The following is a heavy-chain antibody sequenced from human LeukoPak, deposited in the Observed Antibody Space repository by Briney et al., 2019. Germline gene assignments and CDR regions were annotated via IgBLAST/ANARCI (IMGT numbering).Heavy chain of an antibody. D-gene: IGHD3-3*01. V-gene: IGHV4-4*07. J-gene: IGHJ6*03. Sequence: SETLSLTCTVSGGSISSYHWSWIRQPAGKGLEWIGRIYTSGSTNYNPSLKSRVTMSVDTSKNQFSLKLSSVTAADTAVYYCARDLVFRTIFGVVIPSMDVWGKGTTVTVSS. CDR2: IYTSGST. CDR1: GGSISSYH. CDR3: ARDLVFRTIFGVVIPSMDV.